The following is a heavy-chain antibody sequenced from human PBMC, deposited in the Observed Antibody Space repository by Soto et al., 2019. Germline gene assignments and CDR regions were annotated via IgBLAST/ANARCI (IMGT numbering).Heavy chain of an antibody. D-gene: IGHD3-22*01. CDR1: GYTFTSYY. V-gene: IGHV1-46*01. Sequence: ASVKVSCKASGYTFTSYYMHCVRQAPGQGLEWMGIINPSGGSTSYAQKFQGRVTMTRDTSTSTVYMELSSLRSEDTAVYYCARGGYYDSSGYFNFDYWGQGTLVTVSS. CDR2: INPSGGST. J-gene: IGHJ4*02. CDR3: ARGGYYDSSGYFNFDY.